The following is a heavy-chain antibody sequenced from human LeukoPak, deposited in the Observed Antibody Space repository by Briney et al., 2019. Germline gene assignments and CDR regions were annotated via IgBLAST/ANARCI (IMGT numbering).Heavy chain of an antibody. CDR2: ISGSGGST. J-gene: IGHJ4*02. CDR3: ARDLGLYSSSSPFDY. CDR1: GFTFSSYA. Sequence: GGSLRLSCAASGFTFSSYAMSWVRQAPGKGLEWVSAISGSGGSTYYADSVKGRFTISRDNSKNTLYLQMNSLRAEDTAVYYCARDLGLYSSSSPFDYWGQGTLVTVSS. V-gene: IGHV3-23*01. D-gene: IGHD6-6*01.